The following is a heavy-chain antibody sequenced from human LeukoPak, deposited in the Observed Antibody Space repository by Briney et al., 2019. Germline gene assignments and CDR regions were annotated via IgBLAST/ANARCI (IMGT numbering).Heavy chain of an antibody. Sequence: GGSRRLSCAASGFTFSSYEMHWVRQAPGKGLEWVSYISSSDSTIYYADSVKGRFTISRDNAKNSLYLQMNSLRAEDTAVYYCARDYGGSSPFDYWGQGTLVTVSS. CDR1: GFTFSSYE. CDR3: ARDYGGSSPFDY. CDR2: ISSSDSTI. V-gene: IGHV3-48*03. J-gene: IGHJ4*02. D-gene: IGHD4-23*01.